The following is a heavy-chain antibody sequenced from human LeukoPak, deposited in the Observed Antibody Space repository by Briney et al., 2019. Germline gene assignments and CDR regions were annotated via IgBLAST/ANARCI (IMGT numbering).Heavy chain of an antibody. CDR1: GGSITSSDYW. D-gene: IGHD6-13*01. CDR3: ARRSSSWYYFED. CDR2: IYYSGST. J-gene: IGHJ4*02. V-gene: IGHV4-39*07. Sequence: SETLSLTCTVSGGSITSSDYWWAWIRLPPGRGLEWIGSIYYSGSTYYTPPLKSRATISVDTSKNQFSLKLSSVTAADAAVYFCARRSSSWYYFEDWGQGTLVTVSS.